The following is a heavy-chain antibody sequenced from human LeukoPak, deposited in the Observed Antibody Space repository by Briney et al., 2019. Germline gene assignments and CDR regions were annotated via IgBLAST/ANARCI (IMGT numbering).Heavy chain of an antibody. J-gene: IGHJ4*02. CDR2: ISDYNGNP. Sequence: ASVKVSCKASGYTFTSYGISWVRQAPGQGLEWLGWISDYNGNPNYAQNLQGRVTMTTDTSTSTAYMELRSLRSDDTAVYYCARTSGAGCDDYWGQGTLVTVSS. CDR3: ARTSGAGCDDY. CDR1: GYTFTSYG. V-gene: IGHV1-18*01. D-gene: IGHD2-15*01.